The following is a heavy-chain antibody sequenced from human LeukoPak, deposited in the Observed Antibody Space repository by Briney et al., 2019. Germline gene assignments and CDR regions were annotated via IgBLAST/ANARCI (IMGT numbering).Heavy chain of an antibody. D-gene: IGHD1-26*01. V-gene: IGHV3-74*01. Sequence: PGGSLRLSCAASGFTFSSYWMHWVRQAPGKGLVWVSRITGDGSSTSYADSVNGRFTISRDNAKNTLYLQMNGLRAEDTAVYFCIVGATPGAFDIWGQGTMVTVFS. CDR1: GFTFSSYW. CDR2: ITGDGSST. CDR3: IVGATPGAFDI. J-gene: IGHJ3*02.